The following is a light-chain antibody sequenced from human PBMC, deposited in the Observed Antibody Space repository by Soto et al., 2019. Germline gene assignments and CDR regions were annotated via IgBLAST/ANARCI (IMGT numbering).Light chain of an antibody. CDR1: QSISTY. J-gene: IGKJ1*01. V-gene: IGKV1-39*01. CDR2: AAS. CDR3: QQSYSIPWT. Sequence: DIQMTQSPSSLSASVGDRFTITCRASQSISTYLNWYQQKPGKAPKLLIYAASSLQSGVPSRFSGSGSGTDFTLTISSLQPEDFATFYCQQSYSIPWTFGQGTKVEIK.